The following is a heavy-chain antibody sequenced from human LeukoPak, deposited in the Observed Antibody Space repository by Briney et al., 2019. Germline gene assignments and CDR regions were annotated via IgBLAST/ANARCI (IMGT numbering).Heavy chain of an antibody. CDR2: ISGSGGST. CDR1: GFTFSSYA. Sequence: GGSLRLSCAASGFTFSSYAMGWVRQAPGKGLEWVSVISGSGGSTYYADSVKGRFTISRDNSKNTLYLQMNSLRAEDTAVYYCVRDRLTGYYFDYWGQGTLVTVSS. D-gene: IGHD3-16*01. V-gene: IGHV3-23*01. CDR3: VRDRLTGYYFDY. J-gene: IGHJ4*02.